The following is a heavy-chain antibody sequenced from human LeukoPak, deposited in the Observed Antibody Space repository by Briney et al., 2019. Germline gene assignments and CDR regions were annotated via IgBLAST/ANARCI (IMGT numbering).Heavy chain of an antibody. D-gene: IGHD1-1*01. CDR1: GYTFTSYG. CDR3: ARDWDSRNDYFDP. V-gene: IGHV1-18*01. Sequence: ASVKVSCKASGYTFTSYGISWVRQAPGQGLEWMGWTSAHNDNTNYAETLQGRLTMTTDISTSTAYMELTSLRSDDTAVYYCARDWDSRNDYFDPWGQGTLVIVSS. J-gene: IGHJ4*02. CDR2: TSAHNDNT.